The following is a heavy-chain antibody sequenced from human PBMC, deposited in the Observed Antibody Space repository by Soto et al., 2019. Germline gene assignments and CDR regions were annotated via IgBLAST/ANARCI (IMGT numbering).Heavy chain of an antibody. D-gene: IGHD3-10*01. Sequence: QVQLQESGPGLVKPSQTLSLTCTVSGGSISSGGYYWSWIRQHPGKGLEWIGYIYYSGSTYYNPSLKSRVTISVDTSKNQFSLKLSSVTAADTAVYYCARESKWFGELPYTADYYYYYMDVWGKGTTVTVSS. CDR3: ARESKWFGELPYTADYYYYYMDV. CDR2: IYYSGST. J-gene: IGHJ6*03. V-gene: IGHV4-31*03. CDR1: GGSISSGGYY.